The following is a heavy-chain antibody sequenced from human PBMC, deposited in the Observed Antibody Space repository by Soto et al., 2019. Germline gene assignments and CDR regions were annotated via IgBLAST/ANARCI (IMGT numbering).Heavy chain of an antibody. CDR3: ARYIMITFGGVIVNPTYYFDY. CDR2: ISAYNGNT. CDR1: GYTFTSYG. D-gene: IGHD3-16*02. Sequence: EASVKVSCKASGYTFTSYGISWVRQAPGQGLEWMGWISAYNGNTNYAQKLQGRVTMTTDTSTSTAYMELRSLRSDDTAVYYCARYIMITFGGVIVNPTYYFDYWGQGTLVTVSS. V-gene: IGHV1-18*01. J-gene: IGHJ4*02.